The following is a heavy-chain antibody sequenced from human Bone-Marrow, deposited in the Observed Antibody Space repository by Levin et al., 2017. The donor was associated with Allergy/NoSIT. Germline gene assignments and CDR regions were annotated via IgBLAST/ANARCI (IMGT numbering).Heavy chain of an antibody. D-gene: IGHD2-2*01. CDR2: IWHDGSNK. CDR3: ARDIGGCSTTSCQLFDY. Sequence: GGSLRLSCAASGFTFSSYGMHWVRQAPGKGLEWVAVIWHDGSNKYYEESVKGRFTISRDNSKNTLYLQMNSLRADDTAVYYCARDIGGCSTTSCQLFDYWGQGTLVTVSS. J-gene: IGHJ4*02. CDR1: GFTFSSYG. V-gene: IGHV3-33*01.